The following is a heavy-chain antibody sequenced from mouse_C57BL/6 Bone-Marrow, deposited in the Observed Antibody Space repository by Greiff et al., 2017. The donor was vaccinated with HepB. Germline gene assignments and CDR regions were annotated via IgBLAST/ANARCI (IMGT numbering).Heavy chain of an antibody. V-gene: IGHV1-55*01. CDR1: GYTFTSHW. J-gene: IGHJ1*03. D-gene: IGHD1-1*01. Sequence: QVQLQQPGAELVKPGASVKMSCKASGYTFTSHWITWVKQRPGQGLEWIGDIYPGSGSTNYNEKFKSKATLTVDTSSSTAYMQLSSLTSEDSAVYYCASRPNYYGSSLYWYFDVWGTGTTVTVSS. CDR2: IYPGSGST. CDR3: ASRPNYYGSSLYWYFDV.